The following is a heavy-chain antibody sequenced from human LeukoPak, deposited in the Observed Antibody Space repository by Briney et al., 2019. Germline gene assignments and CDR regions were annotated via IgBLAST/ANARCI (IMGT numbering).Heavy chain of an antibody. Sequence: GGSLRLSCDASGFIFSDYYMSWVRQAPGKGLEWISYISNPSSTRYYADSVKGRFTISRDNAKNSLYLQMNSLRAEDTAVYYCARASSNYDFWSGYYKYYFDYWGQGTLVTVSS. D-gene: IGHD3-3*01. J-gene: IGHJ4*02. CDR1: GFIFSDYY. V-gene: IGHV3-11*04. CDR2: ISNPSSTR. CDR3: ARASSNYDFWSGYYKYYFDY.